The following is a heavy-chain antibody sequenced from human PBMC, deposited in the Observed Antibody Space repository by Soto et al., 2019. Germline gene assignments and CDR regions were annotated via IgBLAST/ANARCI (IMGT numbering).Heavy chain of an antibody. CDR3: ARDGFWSGHPSFFDY. J-gene: IGHJ4*02. CDR2: IYDSGNT. Sequence: QVQLQESGPGLVKPSQTLSLTCTVSGDSISSGAYYWSWIRQHPGKGLEWIGYIYDSGNTYYNPSLKSRVTISIDTSKNQFSLKLSSVTAADTAVYYCARDGFWSGHPSFFDYWGQGTLVTVSS. V-gene: IGHV4-31*03. CDR1: GDSISSGAYY. D-gene: IGHD3-3*01.